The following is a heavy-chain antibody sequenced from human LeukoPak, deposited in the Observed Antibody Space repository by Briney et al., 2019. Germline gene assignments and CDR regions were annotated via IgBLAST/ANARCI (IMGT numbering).Heavy chain of an antibody. D-gene: IGHD3-10*01. J-gene: IGHJ6*04. V-gene: IGHV4-59*12. Sequence: SETLSLTCTVSGGSINNSYWTWIRQPPGKGLEWIGHIYYSGSTNYSPSLKSRVTISVDTSKNQFSLKLSSVTAADTAVYYCARLISPGPRSGSQRFLSLASRDVWGKGTTVTISS. CDR2: IYYSGST. CDR1: GGSINNSY. CDR3: ARLISPGPRSGSQRFLSLASRDV.